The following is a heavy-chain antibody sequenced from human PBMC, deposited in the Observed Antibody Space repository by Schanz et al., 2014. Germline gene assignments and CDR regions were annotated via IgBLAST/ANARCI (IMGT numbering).Heavy chain of an antibody. CDR3: ARVVRSDYLSELDF. J-gene: IGHJ4*02. CDR1: GYFFSSYG. D-gene: IGHD4-17*01. Sequence: QVQLVQSEAAVKKPGASVKVSCKASGYFFSSYGISWVRQAPGQGLEWMGWISPYNGNTKYAEKLEDRVTMTTDISTSPAYMQLRSLTSADTAVYYCARVVRSDYLSELDFWGQGTQVIVSS. V-gene: IGHV1-18*01. CDR2: ISPYNGNT.